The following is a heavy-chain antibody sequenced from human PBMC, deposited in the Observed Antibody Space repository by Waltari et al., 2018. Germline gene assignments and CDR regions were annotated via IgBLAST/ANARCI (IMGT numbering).Heavy chain of an antibody. V-gene: IGHV3-9*01. CDR2: ITWNSNNI. D-gene: IGHD1-26*01. CDR1: GFTFEVYA. CDR3: AKGHSGSYGLDY. J-gene: IGHJ4*02. Sequence: EIQLVESGGGLAQPGRSLRLSCAASGFTFEVYAMHWVRQTPGKGLEWVSGITWNSNNIGYADSVKGRFTISRDNAKKSLYLQMNSLRTEDTALYYCAKGHSGSYGLDYWGQGTPVTVSS.